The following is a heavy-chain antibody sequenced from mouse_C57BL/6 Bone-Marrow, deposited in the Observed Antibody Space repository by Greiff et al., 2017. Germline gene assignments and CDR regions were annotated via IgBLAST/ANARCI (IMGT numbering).Heavy chain of an antibody. CDR3: ARDRASYYFDN. D-gene: IGHD6-1*01. V-gene: IGHV1-81*01. CDR2: INPRNGNT. J-gene: IGHJ2*01. Sequence: QVQLQQSGAELARPGASVKLSCKASGYTFTSYGISWVKQRTGQGLEWIGEINPRNGNTYYNEKFKGKATLTADKSSSTAYMELRSLTSEDSAVYVYARDRASYYFDNEGQGTTLTVSA. CDR1: GYTFTSYG.